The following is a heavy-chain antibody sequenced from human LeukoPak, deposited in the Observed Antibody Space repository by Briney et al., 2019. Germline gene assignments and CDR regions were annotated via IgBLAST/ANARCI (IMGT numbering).Heavy chain of an antibody. J-gene: IGHJ4*02. CDR2: IRYDGSNK. CDR1: GFTFSTYG. V-gene: IGHV3-30*02. Sequence: GGSLRLSCAASGFTFSTYGMHWVRQAPGKGLEWVAFIRYDGSNKYYADSVKGRFTISRDNSKNTLYVQMNSLRAEDTAVYYCVRYEVAASFDYWAREPWSPSPQ. CDR3: VRYEVAASFDY. D-gene: IGHD6-19*01.